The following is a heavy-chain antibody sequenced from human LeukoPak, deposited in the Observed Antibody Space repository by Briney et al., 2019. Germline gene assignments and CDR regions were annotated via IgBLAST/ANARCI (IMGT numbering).Heavy chain of an antibody. CDR2: IIPIFGTA. D-gene: IGHD2-15*01. CDR1: GGTFSSYA. J-gene: IGHJ3*02. Sequence: ASVKVSCKASGGTFSSYAISWVRQAPGQGLEWMGGIIPIFGTANYAQKFQGRVTITADKSTSTAYMELSSLRSEDTAVYYYARRIIGYCSGGSCYLGAFDIWGQGTMVTVSS. V-gene: IGHV1-69*06. CDR3: ARRIIGYCSGGSCYLGAFDI.